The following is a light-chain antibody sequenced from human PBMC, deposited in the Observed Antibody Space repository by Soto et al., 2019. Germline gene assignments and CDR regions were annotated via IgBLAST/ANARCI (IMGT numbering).Light chain of an antibody. J-gene: IGKJ2*01. V-gene: IGKV1-5*03. CDR1: QTISSS. CDR2: KAS. CDR3: QQYDSYSPYT. Sequence: DIQMTQFPPTLSASIGDRVTITCRASQTISSSLAWYQQKPWKAPKLLIYKASTLETGVTSRFSGSGSGTEFPLTISSLQPDDFATYYCQQYDSYSPYTFGQGTRLEI.